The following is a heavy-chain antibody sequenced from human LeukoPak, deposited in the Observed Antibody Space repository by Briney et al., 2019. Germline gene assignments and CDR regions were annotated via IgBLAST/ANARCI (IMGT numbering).Heavy chain of an antibody. V-gene: IGHV5-10-1*01. CDR2: IDPSDSYT. CDR1: GYSFTSYW. Sequence: GESLKISCKGSGYSFTSYWISWVRQMPGKGLEWMGRIDPSDSYTNYSPSFQGHVTISADKSISTAYLQWSSLKASGTAMYYCGIFYCSSTSCYSPRGDAFDIWGQGTMVTVSS. D-gene: IGHD2-2*01. J-gene: IGHJ3*02. CDR3: GIFYCSSTSCYSPRGDAFDI.